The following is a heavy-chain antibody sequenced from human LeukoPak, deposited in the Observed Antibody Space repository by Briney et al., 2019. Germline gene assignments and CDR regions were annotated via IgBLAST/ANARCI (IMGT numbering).Heavy chain of an antibody. CDR3: ARGIADPYSFDS. D-gene: IGHD6-13*01. CDR2: IYSTGST. J-gene: IGHJ4*02. CDR1: GGSINFYY. Sequence: PSEAPSLTCTVSGGSINFYYWSWIRQPAGKGLEWIGRIYSTGSTNYSPSLKSRVTMSVDKSKNQFSLNLSSVTAADTAVYYCARGIADPYSFDSWGQGTLVTVSS. V-gene: IGHV4-4*07.